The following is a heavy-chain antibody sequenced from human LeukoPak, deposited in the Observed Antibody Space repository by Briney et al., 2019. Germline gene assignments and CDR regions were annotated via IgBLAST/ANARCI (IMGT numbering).Heavy chain of an antibody. CDR2: IIPIFGTA. CDR1: GGTFSSYA. Sequence: SVKVSCKASGGTFSSYAISWVRQAPGQGLEWMGGIIPIFGTANYAQKFQGRVTITTDESTSTAYMELSSLRSEDTAVYYCALNAGRPFVATMNDAFDIWGQGTMVTVSS. CDR3: ALNAGRPFVATMNDAFDI. V-gene: IGHV1-69*05. D-gene: IGHD5-12*01. J-gene: IGHJ3*02.